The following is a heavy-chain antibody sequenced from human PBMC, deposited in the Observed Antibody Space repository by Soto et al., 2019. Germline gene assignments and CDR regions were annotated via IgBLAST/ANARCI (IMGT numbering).Heavy chain of an antibody. V-gene: IGHV4-59*01. CDR3: ARDHPDDSSGYFL. CDR1: GGSISSYY. D-gene: IGHD3-22*01. J-gene: IGHJ4*02. CDR2: IYYSGST. Sequence: SETLSLTCTVSGGSISSYYWSWIRQPPGKGLEWIGYIYYSGSTNYNPSLKSRVTISVDTSRNQFSLKLSSVTAADTAVYYCARDHPDDSSGYFLCGQGTLVTVSS.